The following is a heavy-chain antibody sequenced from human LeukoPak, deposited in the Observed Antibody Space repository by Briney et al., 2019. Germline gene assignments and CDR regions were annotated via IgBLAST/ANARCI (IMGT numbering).Heavy chain of an antibody. CDR2: VKEDGTTK. D-gene: IGHD2-15*01. J-gene: IGHJ4*02. V-gene: IGHV3-7*01. CDR1: GFSITNYW. CDR3: VSQEVVPH. Sequence: PGGSLRLSCAASGFSITNYWMSWVRQAPGKGLEWVANVKEDGTTKQYVDSVKGRFTISRDNAKNSLYLQMDSLRAEDTAVYYCVSQEVVPHWGQGTLVSVSS.